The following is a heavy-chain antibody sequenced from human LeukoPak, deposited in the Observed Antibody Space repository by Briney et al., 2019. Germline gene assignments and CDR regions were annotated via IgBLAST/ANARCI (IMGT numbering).Heavy chain of an antibody. CDR1: GYTFTGYY. J-gene: IGHJ4*02. D-gene: IGHD3-22*01. V-gene: IGHV1-2*02. CDR2: INPNSGGT. CDR3: ARVGFDDSSGYYYLDY. Sequence: ASVKVSCKASGYTFTGYYMHWVRQAPGQGLEWMGWINPNSGGTNYAQKFQGRVTMTRDTSISTAYMELSRLRSDDTAVYYCARVGFDDSSGYYYLDYWGQGTLVTVSS.